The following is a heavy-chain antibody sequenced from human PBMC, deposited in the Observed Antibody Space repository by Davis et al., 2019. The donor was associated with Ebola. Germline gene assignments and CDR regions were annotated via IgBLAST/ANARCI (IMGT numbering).Heavy chain of an antibody. CDR1: GYTFTSYY. CDR2: INPSGGST. J-gene: IGHJ5*02. Sequence: ASVKVSCKASGYTFTSYYMHWVRQAPGQGLEWMGIINPSGGSTSYAQKFQGRVTMTRDTSTSTVYMELSSLRSEDTAVYYCARDKEWNSMVRDSPNWFDPWGQGTLVTVSS. D-gene: IGHD3-10*01. CDR3: ARDKEWNSMVRDSPNWFDP. V-gene: IGHV1-46*01.